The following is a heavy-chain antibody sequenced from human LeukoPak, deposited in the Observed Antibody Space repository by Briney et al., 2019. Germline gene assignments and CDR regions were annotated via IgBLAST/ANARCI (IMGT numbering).Heavy chain of an antibody. V-gene: IGHV3-74*01. Sequence: GGSLRLSCAASGFSFNTYWMYWVRQVPEKGLVWVSRIKYDGSSTSYADSVKGRFTISRDNAKNTLYLQMNNLRAEDTAVYYCTTLYLGPRDYWGQGTLVTVSS. CDR1: GFSFNTYW. D-gene: IGHD3-16*01. CDR2: IKYDGSST. J-gene: IGHJ4*02. CDR3: TTLYLGPRDY.